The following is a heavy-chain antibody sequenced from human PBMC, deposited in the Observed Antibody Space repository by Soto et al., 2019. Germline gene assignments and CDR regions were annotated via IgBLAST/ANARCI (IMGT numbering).Heavy chain of an antibody. CDR3: ARICSSTSCYSFGVGYYFDY. Sequence: GASVKVSCKASGYTFTSYGISWVRQAPGQGLEWMGWISAYNGNTNYAQKLQGRVTITTDTSTSTAYMELRSLRSDDTAVYYCARICSSTSCYSFGVGYYFDYWGQGTLVTVSS. D-gene: IGHD2-2*01. J-gene: IGHJ4*02. CDR2: ISAYNGNT. CDR1: GYTFTSYG. V-gene: IGHV1-18*01.